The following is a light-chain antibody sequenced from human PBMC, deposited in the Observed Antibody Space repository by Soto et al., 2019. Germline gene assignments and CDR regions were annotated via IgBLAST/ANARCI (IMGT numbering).Light chain of an antibody. J-gene: IGLJ2*01. CDR3: SAWDDNIYGPV. CDR2: RDN. CDR1: SSDIGSNP. Sequence: QSVRTQPPSASGTPGQRVAISCSGGSSDIGSNPVNWYLHLPGAAPKLLIYRDNQRPSGVPDRFSGAKSGTSASLTISGLQSEEEADYFCSAWDDNIYGPVFGGGTKLTVL. V-gene: IGLV1-44*01.